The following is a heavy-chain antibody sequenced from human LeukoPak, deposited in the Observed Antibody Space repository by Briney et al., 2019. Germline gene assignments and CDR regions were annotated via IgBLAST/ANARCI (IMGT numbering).Heavy chain of an antibody. CDR3: ARGPYLGLGY. CDR2: ASGSGGST. CDR1: GFTFSSYA. J-gene: IGHJ4*02. D-gene: IGHD3-16*01. Sequence: GGSLRLSCAASGFTFSSYAMSWVRQAPGKGLEWVSSASGSGGSTYYADSVKGRFTISRDNSKNTLYLQMNSLRAEDTAVYYCARGPYLGLGYWGQGTLVTVSS. V-gene: IGHV3-23*01.